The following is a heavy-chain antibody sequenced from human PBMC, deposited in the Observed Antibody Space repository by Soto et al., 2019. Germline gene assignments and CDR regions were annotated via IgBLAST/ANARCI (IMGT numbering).Heavy chain of an antibody. J-gene: IGHJ5*02. V-gene: IGHV4-39*01. D-gene: IGHD6-19*01. Sequence: PSETLSLTCSVSGGSINSSSYFWGWVRQPPGKGLEWIGSIYYSGSTYYNPSLRSRVTISVDTSKNQFSLKLSSVTAADTAVFYCARHYSSGSRNWFDPWGRLTLVAVAS. CDR3: ARHYSSGSRNWFDP. CDR1: GGSINSSSYF. CDR2: IYYSGST.